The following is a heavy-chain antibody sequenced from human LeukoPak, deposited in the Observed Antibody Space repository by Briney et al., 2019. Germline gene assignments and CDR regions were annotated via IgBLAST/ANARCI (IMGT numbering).Heavy chain of an antibody. V-gene: IGHV3-53*05. D-gene: IGHD6-13*01. Sequence: PGGSLRLSCAASGFTVSSSYMSWVRQAPGKGLEGVSVIYSGGSTYYADSVKGRFTISRDNSKNTLYLQMNGLRAEDTAVYYCARATGIAAAGAIDYWGQGTLVTVSS. J-gene: IGHJ4*02. CDR2: IYSGGST. CDR1: GFTVSSSY. CDR3: ARATGIAAAGAIDY.